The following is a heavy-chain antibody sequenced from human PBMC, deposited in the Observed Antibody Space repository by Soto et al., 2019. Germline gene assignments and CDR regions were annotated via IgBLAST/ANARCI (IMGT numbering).Heavy chain of an antibody. CDR1: GDSIRSGDHQ. CDR3: ARGRWFGELCFDQ. CDR2: ITNSGSN. D-gene: IGHD3-10*01. J-gene: IGHJ4*02. Sequence: QVQLRESGPGLVKPSQTLSLTCTVSGDSIRSGDHQWTWIRQPPGKGLEWIGYITNSGSNYHKPSLGSRVAISVDTSNNQFTLKLSSVAAADTAVYYCARGRWFGELCFDQWGQGTLVSVSS. V-gene: IGHV4-30-4*01.